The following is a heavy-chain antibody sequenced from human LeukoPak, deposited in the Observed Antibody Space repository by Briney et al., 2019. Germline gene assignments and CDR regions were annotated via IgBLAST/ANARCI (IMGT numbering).Heavy chain of an antibody. V-gene: IGHV3-11*01. Sequence: GGSLRLSCAASGFTFSDYYMSWIRQAPETGLEWLSYTSPSGGTIYYTDSVKGRFTMSRDNAQNALYLEMNSLRAEDTAAYYCAREKKTEWTTGAFDMWGQGTMVIVSS. CDR1: GFTFSDYY. CDR2: TSPSGGTI. J-gene: IGHJ3*02. D-gene: IGHD3-3*01. CDR3: AREKKTEWTTGAFDM.